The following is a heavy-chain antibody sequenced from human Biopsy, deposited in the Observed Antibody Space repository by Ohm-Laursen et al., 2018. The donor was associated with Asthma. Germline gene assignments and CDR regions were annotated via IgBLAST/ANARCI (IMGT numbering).Heavy chain of an antibody. V-gene: IGHV1-69*04. D-gene: IGHD2-2*01. CDR1: GGSFSNFA. Sequence: SVKVSCKASGGSFSNFAFSWVRQAPGHGLEWMGTILTKFDITSYAEKFQGRVTITADKSTSTTYMGLSGLRFDDTAIYYCARPSPSRDILYYYYHMDVWGQGTTVIVSS. J-gene: IGHJ6*02. CDR3: ARPSPSRDILYYYYHMDV. CDR2: ILTKFDIT.